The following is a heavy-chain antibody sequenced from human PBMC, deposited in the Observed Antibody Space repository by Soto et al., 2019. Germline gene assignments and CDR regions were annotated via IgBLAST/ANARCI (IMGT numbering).Heavy chain of an antibody. V-gene: IGHV3-30-3*01. Sequence: QVQLVESGGGVVQPGRSLRLSCAASGFTFGSYAMHWVRQAPGKGLEWVAVISYDGSNKYYADSVKGRFTISRDNSKNTLYLQMNSLRAEDTAVYYCARALTMVRGVIYLVDYWGQGTLVTVSS. J-gene: IGHJ4*02. CDR2: ISYDGSNK. D-gene: IGHD3-10*01. CDR3: ARALTMVRGVIYLVDY. CDR1: GFTFGSYA.